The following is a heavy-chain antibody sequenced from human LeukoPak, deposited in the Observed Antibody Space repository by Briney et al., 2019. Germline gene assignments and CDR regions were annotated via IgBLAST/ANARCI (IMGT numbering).Heavy chain of an antibody. CDR1: GFTVSSNY. Sequence: PGGSLRLSCTASGFTVSSNYMTWVRQAPGKGLEWVSVIYSGGGTYYADSVKGRFTISRDNSKNTLYLQMNSLRAEDTAVYYCAKDLSEWLMSEGYFQHWGQGTLVTVSS. CDR3: AKDLSEWLMSEGYFQH. V-gene: IGHV3-53*01. CDR2: IYSGGGT. D-gene: IGHD6-19*01. J-gene: IGHJ1*01.